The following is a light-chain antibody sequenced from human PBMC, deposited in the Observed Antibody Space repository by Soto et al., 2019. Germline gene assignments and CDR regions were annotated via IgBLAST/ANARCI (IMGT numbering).Light chain of an antibody. CDR1: QNINVF. V-gene: IGKV1-5*03. Sequence: DIQMTQSPSTLSASLGDRVTITCRASQNINVFLAWYQQKPGKAPKLLIQKASSLERVVPSRFSGSGSGTDFALTISGLQPDDVATYYCQQYSAYSWTFGQGTKVEIK. CDR2: KAS. CDR3: QQYSAYSWT. J-gene: IGKJ1*01.